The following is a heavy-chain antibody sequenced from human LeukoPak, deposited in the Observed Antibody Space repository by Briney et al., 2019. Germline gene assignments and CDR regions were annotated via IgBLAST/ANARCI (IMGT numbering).Heavy chain of an antibody. CDR2: IKSKTDGGTT. Sequence: GGSLRLSCAASGFTFSNAWMSWVRQAPGKGLEWVGRIKSKTDGGTTDYAAPVKGRFTISRDDSKNTLYLQMNSLKTEDTAVYYCTTGDVVVVAATSADNFDYWGQGTLVTVSS. CDR3: TTGDVVVVAATSADNFDY. V-gene: IGHV3-15*01. CDR1: GFTFSNAW. J-gene: IGHJ4*02. D-gene: IGHD2-15*01.